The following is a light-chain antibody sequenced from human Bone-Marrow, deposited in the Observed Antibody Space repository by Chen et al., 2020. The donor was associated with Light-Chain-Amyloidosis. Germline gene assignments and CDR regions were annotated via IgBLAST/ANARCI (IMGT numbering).Light chain of an antibody. Sequence: SYELTKPPLVSVSPGQTARITCSGDDLPTKYAYWYQQKPGQAPVLVIHRDTERPSGISERFSGSSSGTTATLTISGVQAEDEADYHCQSADSSGTYEVIFGGGTKLTVL. CDR2: RDT. J-gene: IGLJ2*01. CDR1: DLPTKY. V-gene: IGLV3-25*03. CDR3: QSADSSGTYEVI.